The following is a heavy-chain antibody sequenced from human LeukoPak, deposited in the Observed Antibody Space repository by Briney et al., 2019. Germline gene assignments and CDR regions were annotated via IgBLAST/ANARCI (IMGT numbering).Heavy chain of an antibody. V-gene: IGHV3-7*01. D-gene: IGHD3-3*01. CDR3: AKILKTPTYYDFWSGYYGYYYMDD. CDR1: GFTFSSYW. J-gene: IGHJ6*03. Sequence: GGSLRLSCAASGFTFSSYWMSWVRQAPGKGLEWVANIKQDGSEKYYVDSVKGRFTISRDNAKNSLYLQMNSLRAEDTAVYYCAKILKTPTYYDFWSGYYGYYYMDDWGKGTTVTVSS. CDR2: IKQDGSEK.